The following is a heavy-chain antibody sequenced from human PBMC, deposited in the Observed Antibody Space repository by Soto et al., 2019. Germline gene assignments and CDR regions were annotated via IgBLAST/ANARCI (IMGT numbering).Heavy chain of an antibody. V-gene: IGHV1-3*01. CDR1: GYSFNSYA. D-gene: IGHD3-10*01. Sequence: GASVKVFCKASGYSFNSYALHWVRQAPGQRLEWMAWINAGNRNTRYSQRFQGRVTVTRDTSANTTYMELSNLRSEDTAVYYCARASGAGWSRTDYAMGVWGQGTTVTVSS. CDR3: ARASGAGWSRTDYAMGV. CDR2: INAGNRNT. J-gene: IGHJ6*02.